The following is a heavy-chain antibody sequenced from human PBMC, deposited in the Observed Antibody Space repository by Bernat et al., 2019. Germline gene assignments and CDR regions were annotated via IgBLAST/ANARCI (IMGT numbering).Heavy chain of an antibody. J-gene: IGHJ4*02. D-gene: IGHD3-10*01. V-gene: IGHV4-39*07. CDR3: ARGKELLWP. CDR1: AGSISSNNYF. CDR2: VYFSGST. Sequence: QVQLQGSGPGLVKPSETLSLTCTVSAGSISSNNYFWGWIREPPGKGLEWIGSVYFSGSTYYNPSLKGRVTISVDTSKNQFSLKLSSVTAADTAVYYCARGKELLWPWGQGTLVTVSS.